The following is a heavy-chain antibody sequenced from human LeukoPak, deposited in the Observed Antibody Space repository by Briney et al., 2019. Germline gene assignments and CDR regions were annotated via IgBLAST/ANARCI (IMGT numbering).Heavy chain of an antibody. CDR3: AKSYYDSSGYYQLRIVDY. D-gene: IGHD3-22*01. V-gene: IGHV3-23*01. Sequence: GGSLRLSCAASGFTFSSYAMSWVRQAPGKGLEWASATSGSGGSTYYADSVKGRFTISRDNSKNTLYLQMNSLRAEDTAVYYCAKSYYDSSGYYQLRIVDYWGQGTLVTVSS. CDR1: GFTFSSYA. J-gene: IGHJ4*02. CDR2: TSGSGGST.